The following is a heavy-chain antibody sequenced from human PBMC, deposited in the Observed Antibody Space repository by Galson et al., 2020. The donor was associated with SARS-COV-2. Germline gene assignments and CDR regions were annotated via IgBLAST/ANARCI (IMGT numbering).Heavy chain of an antibody. Sequence: GESLKISCAASGFTFSSYAMHWVRQAPGKGLEWVAVISYDGSNKYYADSVKGRFTISRDNSKNTLYLQMNSLRAEDTAVYYCARDRILTGSFDYWGQGTLVTVSS. CDR3: ARDRILTGSFDY. CDR1: GFTFSSYA. J-gene: IGHJ4*02. V-gene: IGHV3-30*04. CDR2: ISYDGSNK. D-gene: IGHD3-9*01.